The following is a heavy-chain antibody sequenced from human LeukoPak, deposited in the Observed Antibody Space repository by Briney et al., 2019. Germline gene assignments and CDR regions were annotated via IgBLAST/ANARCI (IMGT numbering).Heavy chain of an antibody. CDR2: INHSGST. Sequence: SDTLSLICAVCGEPHRLYYWRGIPRPPAKGLEWIGEINHSGSTYYNPSLKSRVTISVDTSKNQFSLKLSSVTAADTAVYYCASGYSKFDPWGQGTLVTVSS. CDR3: ASGYSKFDP. D-gene: IGHD5-18*01. CDR1: GEPHRLYY. J-gene: IGHJ5*02. V-gene: IGHV4-34*01.